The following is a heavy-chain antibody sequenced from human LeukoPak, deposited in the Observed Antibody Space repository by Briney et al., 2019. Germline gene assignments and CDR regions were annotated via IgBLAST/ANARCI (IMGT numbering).Heavy chain of an antibody. CDR2: ISGSGGST. CDR3: AKDMIFGVVIINYGMDV. CDR1: GFTFSSYA. J-gene: IGHJ6*02. V-gene: IGHV3-23*01. D-gene: IGHD3-3*01. Sequence: PGGSLRLSCAASGFTFSSYAMSWVRQAPGRGLEWVSAISGSGGSTYYADSVKGRFTISRDNSKNTLYLQMNSLRAEDTAVYDCAKDMIFGVVIINYGMDVWGQGTTVTVSS.